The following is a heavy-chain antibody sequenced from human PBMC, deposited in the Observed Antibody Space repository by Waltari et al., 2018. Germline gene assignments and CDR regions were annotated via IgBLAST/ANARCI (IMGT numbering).Heavy chain of an antibody. Sequence: QVQLVQSGAEVKKPGSSVKVSCKASGGTFSSYAISWVRQAPGQGLEWMGGIIPIFGTANCAQKFQGRVTITADESTSTAYMELSSLRSEDTAVYYCASMYGSGSPPFHYYYYMDVWGKGTTVTISS. J-gene: IGHJ6*03. CDR2: IIPIFGTA. D-gene: IGHD3-10*01. V-gene: IGHV1-69*12. CDR3: ASMYGSGSPPFHYYYYMDV. CDR1: GGTFSSYA.